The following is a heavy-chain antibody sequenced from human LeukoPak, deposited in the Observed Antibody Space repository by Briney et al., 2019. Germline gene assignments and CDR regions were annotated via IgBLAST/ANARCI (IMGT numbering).Heavy chain of an antibody. J-gene: IGHJ4*02. Sequence: GGSLRLSCAASGFTFSSYAMSWVCQAPGKGLEWVSAISGSGGSTYYADSVKGRFTISRDNSKNTLYLQMNSLRAEDTAVYYCANSHYYGSGSYYMTYYFDYWGQGTLVTVSS. CDR3: ANSHYYGSGSYYMTYYFDY. D-gene: IGHD3-10*01. CDR1: GFTFSSYA. CDR2: ISGSGGST. V-gene: IGHV3-23*01.